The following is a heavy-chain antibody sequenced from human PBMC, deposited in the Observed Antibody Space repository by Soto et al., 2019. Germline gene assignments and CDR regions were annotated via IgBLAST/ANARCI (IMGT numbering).Heavy chain of an antibody. Sequence: QVQLVESGGGVVQPGRSLRLSCAASGFTFSGYGMHWVRQAPGKGLEWVALIWYDGTKEYYADSVKGRFTISRDNSKNTLYLQMNSLRAEDTAVYYCARDSSSYYCIDYWGHGTLVTGSS. CDR3: ARDSSSYYCIDY. CDR1: GFTFSGYG. CDR2: IWYDGTKE. J-gene: IGHJ4*01. D-gene: IGHD3-22*01. V-gene: IGHV3-33*01.